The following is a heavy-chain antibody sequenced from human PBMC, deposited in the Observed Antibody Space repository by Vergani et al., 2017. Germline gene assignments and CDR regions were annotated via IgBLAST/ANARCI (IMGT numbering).Heavy chain of an antibody. J-gene: IGHJ4*02. CDR1: GSTFSSYS. CDR2: ISSSSSTI. CDR3: ARIPPNWLPRSYYFDY. D-gene: IGHD3-9*01. V-gene: IGHV3-48*01. Sequence: EVDLVESGGGLAQPGGSLRLSCAASGSTFSSYSMNWVRQAPGKGLEWVSYISSSSSTIYYADSVKGRFTISRDNAKNSLYLQMNSLRAEDTAVYYCARIPPNWLPRSYYFDYWGQGTLVTVSS.